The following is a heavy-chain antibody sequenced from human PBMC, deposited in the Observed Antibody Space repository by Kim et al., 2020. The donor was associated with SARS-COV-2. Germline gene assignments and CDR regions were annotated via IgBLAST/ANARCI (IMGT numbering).Heavy chain of an antibody. CDR3: ARVVAAAGTYYYGMDV. Sequence: ASVKVSCKASGYTFTSYGISWVRQAPGQGLEWMGWISAYNGNTNYAQKLQGRVTMTTDTSTSTAYMELRSLRSDDTAVYYCARVVAAAGTYYYGMDVWGQGTTVTVSS. D-gene: IGHD6-13*01. J-gene: IGHJ6*02. CDR2: ISAYNGNT. CDR1: GYTFTSYG. V-gene: IGHV1-18*01.